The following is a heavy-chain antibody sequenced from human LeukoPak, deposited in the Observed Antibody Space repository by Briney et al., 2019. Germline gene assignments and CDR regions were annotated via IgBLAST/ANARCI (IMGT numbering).Heavy chain of an antibody. J-gene: IGHJ5*02. CDR1: GYTAIDYY. CDR2: INPTSGST. Sequence: ASVKVSCKASGYTAIDYYMHWVRQAPGQGLAWMGMINPTSGSTDYAQTFQGRVTMTRDTPTSVFYMEMNGLTSDDTAVYYCARDGGGWLDPWGQGTLVTVSS. CDR3: ARDGGGWLDP. V-gene: IGHV1-46*01. D-gene: IGHD3-16*01.